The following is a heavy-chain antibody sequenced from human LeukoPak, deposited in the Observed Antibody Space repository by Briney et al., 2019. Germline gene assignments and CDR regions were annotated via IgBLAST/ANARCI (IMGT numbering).Heavy chain of an antibody. CDR3: ARFLEMATIAYFDY. Sequence: PSETLSLTCTVSGGSISSYYWSWIRQPPGKGLEWIGYIYYSGSTNYNPSLKSRVTISVDTSKNQFSLKLSSVTAADTAVYYCARFLEMATIAYFDYWGQGTLVTVSS. CDR1: GGSISSYY. D-gene: IGHD5-24*01. CDR2: IYYSGST. J-gene: IGHJ4*02. V-gene: IGHV4-59*01.